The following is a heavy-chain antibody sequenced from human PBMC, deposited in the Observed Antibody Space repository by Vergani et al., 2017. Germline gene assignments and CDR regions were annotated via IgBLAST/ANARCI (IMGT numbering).Heavy chain of an antibody. D-gene: IGHD2-2*02. J-gene: IGHJ4*02. V-gene: IGHV1-3*01. CDR2: NNAGNGNT. CDR1: GYTFTSYA. Sequence: QVQLVQSGAEVKKPGASVKVSCKASGYTFTSYAMHWVRQAPGQRLEWMGWNNAGNGNTKYSQKFQGRVTITRDTSASTAYMELSSLRSEDTAVYYCARSAGCSSTSCYTGWVDYWGQGTLVTVSS. CDR3: ARSAGCSSTSCYTGWVDY.